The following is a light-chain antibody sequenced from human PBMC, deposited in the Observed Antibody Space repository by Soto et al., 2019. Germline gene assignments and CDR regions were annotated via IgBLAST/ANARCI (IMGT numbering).Light chain of an antibody. Sequence: QSALTQPASVSESPGQSITISCTGTSSDVGGYDYVSWYQQHPGKAPKLMIYDVINRPSGVSNRFSGSKSGNTASLTISGLQAEDEADYYCSSYTSSSTVVFGGGTKLTVL. J-gene: IGLJ2*01. CDR2: DVI. CDR3: SSYTSSSTVV. CDR1: SSDVGGYDY. V-gene: IGLV2-14*01.